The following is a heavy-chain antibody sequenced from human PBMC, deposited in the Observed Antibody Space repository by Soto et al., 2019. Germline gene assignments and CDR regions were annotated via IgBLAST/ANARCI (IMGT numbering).Heavy chain of an antibody. CDR1: GGSISSYY. CDR2: IYYSGST. CDR3: ASGTYGMDV. Sequence: SETLYLTCTVSGGSISSYYLCWIRQPPGKGLEWIGSIYYSGSTYYNPSLKSRVTISVDTSKNQFSLKLSSVTAADTAVYYCASGTYGMDVWGQGTTVTVS. J-gene: IGHJ6*02. V-gene: IGHV4-59*05. D-gene: IGHD1-1*01.